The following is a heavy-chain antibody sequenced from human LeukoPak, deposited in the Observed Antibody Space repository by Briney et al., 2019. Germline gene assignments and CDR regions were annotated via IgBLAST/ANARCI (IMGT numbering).Heavy chain of an antibody. V-gene: IGHV4-59*01. CDR3: ARVSDSGSHFDY. CDR2: IYYSGST. Sequence: SETLSLTCTVSGGSISSYYWSWIRQPPGKGLEWIEYIYYSGSTNYNPSLKSRVTISVDTSRNQFSLKLSSVTAADTAVYYCARVSDSGSHFDYWGQGTLVTVSS. J-gene: IGHJ4*02. CDR1: GGSISSYY. D-gene: IGHD3-10*01.